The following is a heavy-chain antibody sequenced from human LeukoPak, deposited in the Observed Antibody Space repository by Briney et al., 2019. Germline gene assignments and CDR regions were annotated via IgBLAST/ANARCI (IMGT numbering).Heavy chain of an antibody. CDR3: TKEHYYGSGSYPEY. D-gene: IGHD3-10*01. V-gene: IGHV3-30*18. CDR1: GFIFSSYG. J-gene: IGHJ4*02. Sequence: PGRSLRLSCAASGFIFSSYGMHWVRQAPGKGLEWVAVVSYDGSSKYYADSVKGRFTISRDNSKNTLYLQMKSLSAEDTAVYHCTKEHYYGSGSYPEYWGQGVLVTVSS. CDR2: VSYDGSSK.